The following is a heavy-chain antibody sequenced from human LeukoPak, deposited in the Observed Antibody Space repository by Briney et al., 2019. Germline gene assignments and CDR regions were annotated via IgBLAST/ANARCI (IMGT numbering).Heavy chain of an antibody. V-gene: IGHV3-64D*06. CDR1: GFTFSSYA. D-gene: IGHD5-12*01. Sequence: GGSLRLSCSASGFTFSSYAMHWVRQAPGKGLEYVSSISSNGGSAYYADSVKGRFTTSRDNSKNTLFLQMSSLRTEDTAVYYCASPYSGYDYNFDHWGQGTLVTVSS. J-gene: IGHJ4*02. CDR2: ISSNGGSA. CDR3: ASPYSGYDYNFDH.